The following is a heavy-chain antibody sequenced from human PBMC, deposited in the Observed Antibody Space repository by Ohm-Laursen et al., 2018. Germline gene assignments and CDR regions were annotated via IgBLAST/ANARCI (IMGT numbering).Heavy chain of an antibody. J-gene: IGHJ5*02. V-gene: IGHV3-48*03. D-gene: IGHD4-17*01. CDR3: AKDGYGDQTNWFDP. CDR1: GFIFSNYE. CDR2: IGRRGTTI. Sequence: SLRLSCTASGFIFSNYEMNWVRQAPGKGLEWVSYIGRRGTTIYYADSVKGRFTISRDNAKNSLYLQMNSLRAEDTALYYCAKDGYGDQTNWFDPWGQGTLVTVSS.